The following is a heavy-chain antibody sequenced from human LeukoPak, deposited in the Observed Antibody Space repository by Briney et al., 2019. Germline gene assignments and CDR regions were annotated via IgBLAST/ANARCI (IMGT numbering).Heavy chain of an antibody. CDR1: GYTFTSYD. CDR2: MNPNSGNT. D-gene: IGHD5-18*01. Sequence: GASVKVSCKASGYTFTSYDINWVRQATGQGLEWMGWMNPNSGNTGYAQKFQGRVTMTRNTSISTAYMELSSLRSEDTAVYYCARGRGYSYDRARGYYFDYWGQGTLVTVSS. V-gene: IGHV1-8*01. CDR3: ARGRGYSYDRARGYYFDY. J-gene: IGHJ4*02.